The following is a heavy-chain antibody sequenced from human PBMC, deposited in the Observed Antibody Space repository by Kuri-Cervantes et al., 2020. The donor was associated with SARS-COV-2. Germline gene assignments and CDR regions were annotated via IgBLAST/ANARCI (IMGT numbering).Heavy chain of an antibody. V-gene: IGHV1-46*01. CDR3: YCAPKEGFDS. D-gene: IGHD2-21*01. Sequence: ASVKVSCKASGYTFTSYYMHWVRQAPGQGLEWMGIINPSGGSTSYAQKFQGRVTMTRDISTSTVCMELSSLTSEDTAIYFCYCAPKEGFDSWGQGTLVTVSS. J-gene: IGHJ4*02. CDR1: GYTFTSYY. CDR2: INPSGGST.